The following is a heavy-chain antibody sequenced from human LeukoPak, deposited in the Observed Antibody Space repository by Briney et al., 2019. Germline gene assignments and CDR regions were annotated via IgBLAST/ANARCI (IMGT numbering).Heavy chain of an antibody. J-gene: IGHJ4*02. D-gene: IGHD2-21*01. CDR1: GFTFSSYE. V-gene: IGHV3-48*03. CDR2: ISSSGSTI. CDR3: ARECCGNLKYFDY. Sequence: GGSLRLSCAASGFTFSSYEMNWVRQAPGKGLEWVSYISSSGSTIYYADSVKGRFIISRDNSKNTLYLQMNSLRADDTAMYYCARECCGNLKYFDYWGQGPLVTVSS.